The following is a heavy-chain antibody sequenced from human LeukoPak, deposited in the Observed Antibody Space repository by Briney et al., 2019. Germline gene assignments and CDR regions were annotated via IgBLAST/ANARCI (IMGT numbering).Heavy chain of an antibody. CDR2: IYYSGTT. CDR1: GGSISTCGYY. Sequence: SETLTLTCTVSGGSISTCGYYWGWIRQPPGKGLVWIGWIYYSGTTYYNPSLKSRVTMSLDTSKNQFSLKLSSVTAADTAEYYCARLPRVFSGAGDCYNWFDPWGQGTLVTVSS. D-gene: IGHD2-21*02. CDR3: ARLPRVFSGAGDCYNWFDP. J-gene: IGHJ5*02. V-gene: IGHV4-39*01.